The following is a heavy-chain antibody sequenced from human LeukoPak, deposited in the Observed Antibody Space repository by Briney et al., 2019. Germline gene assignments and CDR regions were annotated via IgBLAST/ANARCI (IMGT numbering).Heavy chain of an antibody. J-gene: IGHJ4*02. D-gene: IGHD6-19*01. V-gene: IGHV1-18*01. CDR1: GGTFSSYA. CDR3: ARDPSGWYPFFDY. Sequence: GASVKVSCKASGGTFSSYAISWVRQAPGQGLEWMGWINTHNANTNYAQKLQGRVTMTTDTSTSTAYMELRSLRSDDTAVYYCARDPSGWYPFFDYWGQGTLVTVSS. CDR2: INTHNANT.